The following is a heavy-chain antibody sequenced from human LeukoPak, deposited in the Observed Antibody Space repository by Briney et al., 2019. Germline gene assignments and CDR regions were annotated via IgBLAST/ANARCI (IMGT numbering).Heavy chain of an antibody. J-gene: IGHJ4*02. Sequence: ASVKVSCKVSGYTLTELSMHWVRQAPGKGLEWMGGFDPEDGDTIYAQKFQGRVTMTEDTSTDTAYMELSSLRSEDTAVYYCATGSSGYYYFDYWGQGTLVTVSS. CDR3: ATGSSGYYYFDY. V-gene: IGHV1-24*01. D-gene: IGHD3-22*01. CDR1: GYTLTELS. CDR2: FDPEDGDT.